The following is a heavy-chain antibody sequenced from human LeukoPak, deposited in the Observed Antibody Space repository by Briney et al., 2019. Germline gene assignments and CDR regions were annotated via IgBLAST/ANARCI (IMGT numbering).Heavy chain of an antibody. CDR3: AKDMGPYSSVYDY. Sequence: GGSLRLSCAASGFTFSSYWMSWVRQAPGKGLEWVANIKQDGSEKYYVDSVKGRFTISRDNAKNSLYLQMNSLRAEDMALYYCAKDMGPYSSVYDYWGQGTLVTVSS. CDR2: IKQDGSEK. V-gene: IGHV3-7*03. J-gene: IGHJ4*02. CDR1: GFTFSSYW. D-gene: IGHD6-19*01.